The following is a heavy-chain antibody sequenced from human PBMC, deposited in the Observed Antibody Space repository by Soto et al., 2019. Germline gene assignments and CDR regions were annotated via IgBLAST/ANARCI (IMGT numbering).Heavy chain of an antibody. CDR3: AGDALMSTTYYYYGMDV. Sequence: PSETLSLTCAVYGGSFSGYYWSWIRQPPGKGLEWIGEINHSGSTNYNPSLKSRVTISVDTSKNQFSLKLSSVTAADTAVYYCAGDALMSTTYYYYGMDVWGQGTTVTVSS. V-gene: IGHV4-34*01. D-gene: IGHD1-7*01. CDR1: GGSFSGYY. J-gene: IGHJ6*02. CDR2: INHSGST.